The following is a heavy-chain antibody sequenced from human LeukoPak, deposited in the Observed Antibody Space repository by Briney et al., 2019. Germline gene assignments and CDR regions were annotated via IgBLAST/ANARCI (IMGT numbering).Heavy chain of an antibody. V-gene: IGHV3-23*01. CDR3: AFPYYFDY. Sequence: GGSLRLSCAASGFTFRYYAMNWVRQAPGKGLEWVSEISNNGDSTYYADSVKGRFTISRDNSQNTLYLQMNSLSVEDTAVYYCAFPYYFDYWGQGTLATVSS. D-gene: IGHD2-21*01. J-gene: IGHJ4*02. CDR1: GFTFRYYA. CDR2: ISNNGDST.